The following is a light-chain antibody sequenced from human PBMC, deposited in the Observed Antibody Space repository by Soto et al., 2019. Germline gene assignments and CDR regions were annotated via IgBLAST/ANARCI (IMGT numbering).Light chain of an antibody. CDR2: RDN. CDR3: ATWDDSLNGYV. V-gene: IGLV1-47*01. CDR1: RSNIGKNY. J-gene: IGLJ1*01. Sequence: QSALTQPPSASGTPGQRVSISCSGSRSNIGKNYVYWLQQLPGTAPKLLIYRDNQRPSGVPDRFSGSRSGTSASLAISGLRSEDEADYFCATWDDSLNGYVFGTGTKLTVL.